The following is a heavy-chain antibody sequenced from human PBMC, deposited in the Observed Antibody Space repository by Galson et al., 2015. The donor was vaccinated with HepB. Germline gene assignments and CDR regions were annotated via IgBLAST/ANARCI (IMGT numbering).Heavy chain of an antibody. Sequence: ETLSLTCTVSGGSISSYYWSWIRQPAGQGLEWIGRIYTSGSTNYNPSLKSRVTMSVDTSKNQFSLRLSSVTAADTAVYYCAREKAGGSYPFELWGRGTLVTVSS. D-gene: IGHD1-26*01. CDR1: GGSISSYY. J-gene: IGHJ2*01. CDR2: IYTSGST. CDR3: AREKAGGSYPFEL. V-gene: IGHV4-4*07.